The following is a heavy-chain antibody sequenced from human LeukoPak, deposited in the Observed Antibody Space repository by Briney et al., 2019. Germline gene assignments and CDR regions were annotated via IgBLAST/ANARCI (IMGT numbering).Heavy chain of an antibody. D-gene: IGHD3-9*01. CDR1: GFTFNTLN. V-gene: IGHV3-21*01. Sequence: GGSLRLSCAASGFTFNTLNMNWVRQAPGKGLEWVSSITSGGDYIYYADSVKGRFTTSRDNAKNSLSLQLNSLRVEDTAVYYCARGHYDVLAASYKWTPDYWGQGTLVSVSS. CDR3: ARGHYDVLAASYKWTPDY. CDR2: ITSGGDYI. J-gene: IGHJ4*02.